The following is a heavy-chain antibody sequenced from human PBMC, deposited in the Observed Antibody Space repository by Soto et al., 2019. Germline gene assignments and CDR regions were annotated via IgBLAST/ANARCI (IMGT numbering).Heavy chain of an antibody. V-gene: IGHV3-33*01. CDR3: ARAYYYYGMYV. CDR1: GFTFSSYG. J-gene: IGHJ6*02. CDR2: IWYDGSNK. Sequence: QVQLVESGGGVVQPGRSLRLSCAASGFTFSSYGMHWVRQAPGKGLEWVAVIWYDGSNKYYADSVKGRFTISRDNSNHTLYLKMNSLRAEDMAVYYGARAYYYYGMYVWGQGTTVTVSS.